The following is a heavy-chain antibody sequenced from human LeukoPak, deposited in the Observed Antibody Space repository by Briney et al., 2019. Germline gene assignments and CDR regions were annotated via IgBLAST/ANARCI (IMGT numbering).Heavy chain of an antibody. CDR1: GGSISSYY. Sequence: SETLSLTCTVSGGSISSYYWSWIRQPAGKGLEWIGRIYTSGSTNYNPSLKSRVTMSVDTSKNQFSLKLSSVTAADTAVHYCARDKPGCGGDCYFYYFDYWGQGTLVTVSS. CDR3: ARDKPGCGGDCYFYYFDY. J-gene: IGHJ4*02. V-gene: IGHV4-4*07. CDR2: IYTSGST. D-gene: IGHD2-21*01.